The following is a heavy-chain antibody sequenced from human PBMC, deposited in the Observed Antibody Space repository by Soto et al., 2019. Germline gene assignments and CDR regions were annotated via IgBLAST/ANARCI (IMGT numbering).Heavy chain of an antibody. V-gene: IGHV3-21*01. CDR2: ISSSSSYI. D-gene: IGHD2-15*01. CDR1: GFTFSSYS. CDR3: ARGAEGYCSGGSCYELFDY. Sequence: GGSLRLSCAASGFTFSSYSMNWVRRAPGKGLERVSSISSSSSYIYYADSVKGRFTISRDNAKNSLYLQMNSLRAEDTAVYYCARGAEGYCSGGSCYELFDYWGQGTLVTVSS. J-gene: IGHJ4*02.